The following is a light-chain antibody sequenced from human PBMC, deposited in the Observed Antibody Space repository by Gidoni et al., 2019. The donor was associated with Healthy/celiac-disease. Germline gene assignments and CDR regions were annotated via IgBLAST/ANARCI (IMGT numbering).Light chain of an antibody. CDR2: LGS. V-gene: IGKV2-28*01. Sequence: DIVMTQSPLSLPVTPGEPASISCRSSQSLPHSNGYNYLDWYLQKPGQSPQLLIYLGSNRASGVPDRLSGSGSGTDFTLKISRVEAEDVGVYYCMQALQTPITFGQGTRLEIK. J-gene: IGKJ5*01. CDR1: QSLPHSNGYNY. CDR3: MQALQTPIT.